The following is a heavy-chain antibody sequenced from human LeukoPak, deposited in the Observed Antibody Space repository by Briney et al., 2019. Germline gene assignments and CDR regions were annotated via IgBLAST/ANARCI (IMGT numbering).Heavy chain of an antibody. Sequence: GGSLRLSCAASGFRFSDEYMSWIRQAPGQGLEWISYISSSGSYTNYADSVRGRFNISRDNAKNSLFLQMNTLRGEDTAVYFCVRSRGTGPGAHFDVWGQGALVSVPS. CDR2: ISSSGSYT. V-gene: IGHV3-11*03. CDR1: GFRFSDEY. D-gene: IGHD3/OR15-3a*01. J-gene: IGHJ4*02. CDR3: VRSRGTGPGAHFDV.